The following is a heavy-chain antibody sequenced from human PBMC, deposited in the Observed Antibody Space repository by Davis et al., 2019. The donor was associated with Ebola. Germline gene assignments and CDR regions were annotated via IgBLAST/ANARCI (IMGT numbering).Heavy chain of an antibody. D-gene: IGHD6-13*01. CDR3: AKPAGYSSSWYPIYFDY. V-gene: IGHV3-9*01. Sequence: SLKISCAASGFTFDDYAMHWVRQAPGKGLEWVSGISWNSGSIGYADSVKGRFTISRDNAKNSLYLQMNSLRAEDTALYYCAKPAGYSSSWYPIYFDYWGQGTLVTVSS. CDR1: GFTFDDYA. J-gene: IGHJ4*02. CDR2: ISWNSGSI.